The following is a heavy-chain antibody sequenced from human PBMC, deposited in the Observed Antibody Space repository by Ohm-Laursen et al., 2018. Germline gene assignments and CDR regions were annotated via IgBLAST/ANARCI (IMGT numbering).Heavy chain of an antibody. CDR2: VTWDGGTK. Sequence: SLRLSCSASGFTFNDHSFHWLRQVPGKGLEWVSYVTWDGGTKYYADSVKGRFTISRDNAKNSLYLQMNSLRAEDTAVYYCARDVAHGGYGFGMDVWGQGTTVTVSS. V-gene: IGHV3-43*01. CDR3: ARDVAHGGYGFGMDV. D-gene: IGHD5-12*01. CDR1: GFTFNDHS. J-gene: IGHJ6*02.